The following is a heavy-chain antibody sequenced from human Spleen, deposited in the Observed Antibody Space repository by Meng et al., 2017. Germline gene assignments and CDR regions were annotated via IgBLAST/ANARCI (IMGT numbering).Heavy chain of an antibody. Sequence: QFHLLQSGPEVKKPGASVRVSCKASGYTFGSYGICWVRRAPGQGLGWMGWINAYNGDTNYAQTLQGRVTMTTDTSTSTAYMELRSLRSDDTAVYYCARVEVGITSGDYWGQGTLVTVSS. V-gene: IGHV1-18*01. CDR1: GYTFGSYG. CDR2: INAYNGDT. D-gene: IGHD2-21*01. J-gene: IGHJ4*02. CDR3: ARVEVGITSGDY.